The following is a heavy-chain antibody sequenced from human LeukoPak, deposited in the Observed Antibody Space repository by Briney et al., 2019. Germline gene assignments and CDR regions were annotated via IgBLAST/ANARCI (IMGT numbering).Heavy chain of an antibody. CDR1: GFTFSSYG. Sequence: GGSLRLSCAASGFTFSSYGMHWVRQAPGKGLEWVAVISYDGSNKYYADSVKGRFTISRDNSKNTLYLQMNSLRAEDTAVYYCARDWKQQLAEYFQHWGQGTLVTVSS. D-gene: IGHD6-13*01. CDR3: ARDWKQQLAEYFQH. V-gene: IGHV3-30*19. J-gene: IGHJ1*01. CDR2: ISYDGSNK.